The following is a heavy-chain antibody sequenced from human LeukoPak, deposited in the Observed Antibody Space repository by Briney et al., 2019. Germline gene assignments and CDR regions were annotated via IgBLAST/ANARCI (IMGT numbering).Heavy chain of an antibody. J-gene: IGHJ4*02. CDR2: ISRSSSYM. CDR3: ARDGRIRYPGYFDY. V-gene: IGHV3-21*01. Sequence: GGSLRLSCAASGFTFSSYDMHWVRQAPGKGLEWVSSISRSSSYMYYADSVKGRFTISRDNAKNSLYLQMNSLRAEDTAVYYCARDGRIRYPGYFDYWGQGTLVTISS. D-gene: IGHD3-9*01. CDR1: GFTFSSYD.